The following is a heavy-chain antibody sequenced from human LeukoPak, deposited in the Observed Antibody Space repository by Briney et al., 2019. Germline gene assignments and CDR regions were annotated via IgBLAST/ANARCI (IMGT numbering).Heavy chain of an antibody. J-gene: IGHJ4*02. D-gene: IGHD3-3*01. CDR3: AKDKGDFWSGHHY. Sequence: PGGSLRLSCAASGFTFSSYEMNWVRQAPGKGLEWISFISTSDTIYYADSVKGRFTISRDNAKNSLYLQMSSLRAEDTAVYYCAKDKGDFWSGHHYWGQGTLVTVSS. CDR1: GFTFSSYE. CDR2: ISTSDTI. V-gene: IGHV3-48*03.